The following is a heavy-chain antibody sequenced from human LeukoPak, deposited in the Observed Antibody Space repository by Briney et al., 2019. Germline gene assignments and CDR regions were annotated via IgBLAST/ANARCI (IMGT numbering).Heavy chain of an antibody. D-gene: IGHD1-1*01. Sequence: GASVKVSCKASGYTFTSYDINWVRQATGQGLEWMGWMNPNSGNTNYAQKLQGRVTMTTDTSTSTAYMELRSLRSDDTAVYYCARVSENWNDDYWGQGTLVTVSS. V-gene: IGHV1-18*01. J-gene: IGHJ4*02. CDR2: MNPNSGNT. CDR3: ARVSENWNDDY. CDR1: GYTFTSYD.